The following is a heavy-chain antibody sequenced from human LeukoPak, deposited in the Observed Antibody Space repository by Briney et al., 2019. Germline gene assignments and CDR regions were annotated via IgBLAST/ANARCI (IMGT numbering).Heavy chain of an antibody. J-gene: IGHJ3*02. CDR2: ISSSGNTI. CDR1: GFTFSDYY. CDR3: ARNMIRGVYDAFDI. D-gene: IGHD3-10*01. Sequence: GGSLRLSCAASGFTFSDYYMSWIRQAPGKGLGWVSYISSSGNTIYYADSVKGRFTISRDNAKNSLYLQMNSLRAEDTAVYYCARNMIRGVYDAFDIWGQGTMVTVSS. V-gene: IGHV3-11*01.